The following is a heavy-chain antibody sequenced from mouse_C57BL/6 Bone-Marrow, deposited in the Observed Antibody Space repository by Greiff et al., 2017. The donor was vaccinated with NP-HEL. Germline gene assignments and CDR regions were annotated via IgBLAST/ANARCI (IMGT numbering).Heavy chain of an antibody. Sequence: VQLQQPGAELVMPGASVKLSCKASGYTFTSYWMHWVKQRPGQGLEWIGEIDPSDSYTNYNQKFKGKSTLTVDKSSSTAYMQRSSLTSEDSAVYYCASKFYGSSLYWYFDVWGTGTTVTVSS. CDR1: GYTFTSYW. D-gene: IGHD1-1*01. CDR3: ASKFYGSSLYWYFDV. V-gene: IGHV1-69*01. CDR2: IDPSDSYT. J-gene: IGHJ1*03.